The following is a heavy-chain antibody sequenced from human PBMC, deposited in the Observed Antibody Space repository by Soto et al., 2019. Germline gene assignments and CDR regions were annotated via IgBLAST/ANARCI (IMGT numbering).Heavy chain of an antibody. CDR2: ISAYNGNT. CDR1: GYTFTSYG. CDR3: ARERVSYGNASAFDI. Sequence: QVQLVQYGAEVKKPGATVKVSCKASGYTFTSYGISWVRQAPGQGLQWMGWISAYNGNTNYAQKLQGRVTMTTDTSTSTAYMELRSLRSDDTAVYYCARERVSYGNASAFDIWGQGTMVTVSS. J-gene: IGHJ3*02. V-gene: IGHV1-18*01. D-gene: IGHD5-18*01.